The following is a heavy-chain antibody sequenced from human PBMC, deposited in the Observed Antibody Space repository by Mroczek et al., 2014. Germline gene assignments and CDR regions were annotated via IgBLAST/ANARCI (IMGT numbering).Heavy chain of an antibody. CDR3: ARTYTIFGVVTYYFDY. CDR1: GYTFTSYD. J-gene: IGHJ4*02. D-gene: IGHD3-3*01. CDR2: MNPNSGNT. V-gene: IGHV1-8*01. Sequence: QVQLVESGAEVKKPGASVKVSCKASGYTFTSYDINWVRQATGQGLEWMGWMNPNSGNTGYAQKFQGRVTMTRNTSISTAYMELSSLRSEDTAVYYCARTYTIFGVVTYYFDYWGQGTLVTVSS.